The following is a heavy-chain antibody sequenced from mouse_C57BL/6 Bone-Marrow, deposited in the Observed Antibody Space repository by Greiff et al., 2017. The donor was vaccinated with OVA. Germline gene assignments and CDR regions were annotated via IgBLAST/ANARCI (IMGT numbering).Heavy chain of an antibody. J-gene: IGHJ2*01. Sequence: QVQLKQSGAELVKPGASVKISCKASGYAFSSYWMNWVKQRPGKGLEWIGQIYPGDGDTNYNGKFKGKATLTADKSSSTAYMQLSSLTSEDSAVYFCARGITTVVAPDYWGQGTTLTVSS. CDR3: ARGITTVVAPDY. CDR2: IYPGDGDT. V-gene: IGHV1-80*01. D-gene: IGHD1-1*01. CDR1: GYAFSSYW.